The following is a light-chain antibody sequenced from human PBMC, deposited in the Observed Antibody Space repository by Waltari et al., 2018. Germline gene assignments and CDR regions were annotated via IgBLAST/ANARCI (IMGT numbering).Light chain of an antibody. Sequence: QSALTPPASVSGSPGQSITISCTGTSSDVGGYNYVSWYQQHPGKAPKLMIYDVSNRPSGVSNRFSGSKSGNTASLTISGLQAEDEADYYCSSYTSSSTLHVFGTGTKVTVL. J-gene: IGLJ1*01. V-gene: IGLV2-14*03. CDR2: DVS. CDR3: SSYTSSSTLHV. CDR1: SSDVGGYNY.